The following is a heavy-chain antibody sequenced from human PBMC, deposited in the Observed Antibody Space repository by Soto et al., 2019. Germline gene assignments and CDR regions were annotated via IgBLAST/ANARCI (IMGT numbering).Heavy chain of an antibody. CDR2: ISAAGDP. CDR3: ARTDRDFYGLDV. J-gene: IGHJ6*02. Sequence: EVQLVESGGGLVQPGGSLSLSCEAPGFPFRNYDMHWVRQGTGKGLEWVSGISAAGDPDYADSVEGRFTISRENAQNAFFLQMNSLRVGDTAVYYCARTDRDFYGLDVWGQGTTVIVYS. CDR1: GFPFRNYD. V-gene: IGHV3-13*05.